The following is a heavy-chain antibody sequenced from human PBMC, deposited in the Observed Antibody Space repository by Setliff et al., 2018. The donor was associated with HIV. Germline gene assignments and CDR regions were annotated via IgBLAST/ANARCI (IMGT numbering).Heavy chain of an antibody. CDR3: ARGTAPRPASVLEFLEWLFPNWFDP. Sequence: PSETLSLTCAVYGVSFSGYYWNWIRQTPGKGLEWIGEIDHSGSTNYNPSLKSRVTISVDTSKNQFSLKLSSVTAEDTAIYYCARGTAPRPASVLEFLEWLFPNWFDPWGQGTLVTVSS. J-gene: IGHJ5*02. CDR2: IDHSGST. V-gene: IGHV4-34*01. CDR1: GVSFSGYY. D-gene: IGHD3-3*02.